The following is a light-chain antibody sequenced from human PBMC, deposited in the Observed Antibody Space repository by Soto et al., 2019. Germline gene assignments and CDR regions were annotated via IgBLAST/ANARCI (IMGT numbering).Light chain of an antibody. Sequence: QSALTQPASVSGSPGQSITISCTGTRSDVGGYNYVSWYQQHPGKAPKLMIYDVSNRPSGVSNRFSGSKSGNTASLTISGLQAEDEADYYCSSYTSSSTRRFGGETKLTVL. V-gene: IGLV2-14*01. CDR1: RSDVGGYNY. CDR3: SSYTSSSTRR. CDR2: DVS. J-gene: IGLJ2*01.